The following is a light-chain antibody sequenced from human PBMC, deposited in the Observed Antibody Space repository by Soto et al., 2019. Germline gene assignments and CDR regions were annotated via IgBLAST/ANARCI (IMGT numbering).Light chain of an antibody. CDR1: QSVSSN. Sequence: EIVMTQSPATLSVSPGERATLSCRASQSVSSNLAWYQQKPGQAPRLLIYGASTRATGIPARFSGSGSGTKFTLTISRLQSEDFAVYYCQQYNNWPPYTFGQGTKLEIK. CDR3: QQYNNWPPYT. V-gene: IGKV3-15*01. J-gene: IGKJ2*01. CDR2: GAS.